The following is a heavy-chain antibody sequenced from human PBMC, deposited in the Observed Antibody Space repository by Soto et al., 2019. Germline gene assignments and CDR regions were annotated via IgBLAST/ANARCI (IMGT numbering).Heavy chain of an antibody. CDR1: GFTFDYYA. J-gene: IGHJ3*02. CDR3: TRGYCSVGSCAFDI. V-gene: IGHV3-9*01. Sequence: EEQLVESGGALVQPGRSLRLSCAASGFTFDYYAMHWVRQVPGKGLEWVSFITWNGVNTAYADSIRGRFTIARDNAKNSLYLQMNSLSAEDTAFYYCTRGYCSVGSCAFDIWGQGTMVAVSS. D-gene: IGHD2-15*01. CDR2: ITWNGVNT.